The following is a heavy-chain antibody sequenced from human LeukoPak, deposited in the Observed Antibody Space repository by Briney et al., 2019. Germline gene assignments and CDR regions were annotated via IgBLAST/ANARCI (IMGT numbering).Heavy chain of an antibody. CDR1: GGSFSGYY. J-gene: IGHJ6*02. CDR3: ARGLPPPPYYYGMDV. CDR2: INHSGST. Sequence: PSETLSLTCAAYGGSFSGYYWSWIRQPPGKGLEWIGEINHSGSTNYNPSLKSRVTISVDTSKNPFSLKLSSVTAADTAVYYCARGLPPPPYYYGMDVWGQGTTVTVSS. V-gene: IGHV4-34*01.